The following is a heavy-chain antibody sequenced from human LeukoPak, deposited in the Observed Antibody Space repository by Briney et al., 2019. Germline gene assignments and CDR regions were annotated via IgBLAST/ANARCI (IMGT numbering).Heavy chain of an antibody. J-gene: IGHJ4*02. CDR2: ISAYNGNT. CDR3: ATAPPARYGGYVEGDFDY. D-gene: IGHD5-12*01. CDR1: GYTFTSYG. V-gene: IGHV1-18*01. Sequence: ASVTVSCKASGYTFTSYGISWVRQAPGQGLEWMGWISAYNGNTNYAQKLQGRVTMTRDTSTSTVYMELSSLRSEDTAVYYCATAPPARYGGYVEGDFDYWGQGTLVTVSS.